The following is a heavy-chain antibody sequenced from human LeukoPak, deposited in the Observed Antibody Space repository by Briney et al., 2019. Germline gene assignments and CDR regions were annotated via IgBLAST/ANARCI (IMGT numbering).Heavy chain of an antibody. D-gene: IGHD3-9*01. CDR3: ARTHFDGLGRFYP. CDR1: GGFMRSQSFY. J-gene: IGHJ5*02. V-gene: IGHV4-39*02. Sequence: SETLSLTCSVSGGFMRSQSFYWGWICQSPGKGLEWIANINYGGNTSYSPSVKSRVTLSVDVSKNRSYLNRTSLTASDTAMYYCARTHFDGLGRFYPWGQGNQVIVSS. CDR2: INYGGNT.